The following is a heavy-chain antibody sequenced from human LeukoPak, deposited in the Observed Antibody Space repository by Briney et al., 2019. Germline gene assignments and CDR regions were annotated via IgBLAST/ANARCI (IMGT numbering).Heavy chain of an antibody. Sequence: GASVKVSCEASGYTFTGYYMYWVRQAPGQGLEWMGWINPNSGGTNYAQKFQGRVTMTRDTSISTAYMELSRLRPDDTAVYYCARCIAAAGTIDYWGQGTLVTVSS. CDR1: GYTFTGYY. CDR2: INPNSGGT. D-gene: IGHD6-13*01. CDR3: ARCIAAAGTIDY. V-gene: IGHV1-2*02. J-gene: IGHJ4*02.